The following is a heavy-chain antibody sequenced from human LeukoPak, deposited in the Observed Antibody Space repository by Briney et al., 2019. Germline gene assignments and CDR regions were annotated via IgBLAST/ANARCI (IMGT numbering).Heavy chain of an antibody. CDR1: GFSFSDSA. J-gene: IGHJ4*02. CDR3: TTRGDKYGLHY. CDR2: VRTKTDSYAT. Sequence: GGSLRLSCAASGFSFSDSAMHWVRQASGKGLEWVGHVRTKTDSYATTYSASVQGRFTISRDGSKNTAYLQMNSLKSEDTAVYYCTTRGDKYGLHYWGQGTLVTVSS. V-gene: IGHV3-73*01. D-gene: IGHD5-18*01.